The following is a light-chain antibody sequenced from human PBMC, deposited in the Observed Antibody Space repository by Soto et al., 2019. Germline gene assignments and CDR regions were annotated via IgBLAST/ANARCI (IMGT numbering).Light chain of an antibody. V-gene: IGKV2-24*01. CDR1: HSLIHSDGNTY. CDR3: MQATQFPRT. Sequence: DIVMTQTPLSSPVTLGQPASISCTSSHSLIHSDGNTYLSRLQQRPGQPPRLLSYRVSNRHSGVPDRFSGSGAGTDFTLKISRVEAEDVGVYYCMQATQFPRTFGEGTKVEI. J-gene: IGKJ1*01. CDR2: RVS.